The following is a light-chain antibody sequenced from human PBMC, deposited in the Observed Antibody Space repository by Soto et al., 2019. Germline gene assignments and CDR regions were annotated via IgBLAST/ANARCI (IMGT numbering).Light chain of an antibody. CDR3: QQLNSYPLT. Sequence: IQLTQSPASLSTPASETSPITCGASQGISSYLAWYQQKPGKAPKLLIYAASTLQSGVPSRFSGSGSGTDFTLTISSLQPEDFAPYYCQQLNSYPLTFGGGTKVDIK. CDR2: AAS. V-gene: IGKV1-9*01. J-gene: IGKJ4*01. CDR1: QGISSY.